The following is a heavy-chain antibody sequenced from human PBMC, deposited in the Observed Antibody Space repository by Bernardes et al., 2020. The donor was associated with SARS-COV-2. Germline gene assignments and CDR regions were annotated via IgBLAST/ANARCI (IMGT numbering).Heavy chain of an antibody. CDR3: ARGNYCHRVDCYSVFDF. J-gene: IGHJ4*02. V-gene: IGHV3-23*01. CDR1: GFTFSSSA. CDR2: IGAGGGVR. Sequence: VEPLFLSCAASGFTFSSSAMIWVRQAPGKGPEFVSAIGAGGGVRNYADSVKGRFTISRDNSKNTVSLQMNSLRGEDTALYYCARGNYCHRVDCYSVFDFWGQGTLVNVSS. D-gene: IGHD2-21*02.